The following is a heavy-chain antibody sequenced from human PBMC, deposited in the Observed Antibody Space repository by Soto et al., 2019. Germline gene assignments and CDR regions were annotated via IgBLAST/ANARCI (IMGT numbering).Heavy chain of an antibody. V-gene: IGHV3-23*01. Sequence: EVKLLVSGGGLIQPGGSLRLSCAASQFTFSAYSMTWVRQAPGKGLEWVSFISETGAIPAYADSAKGRFTISRDNSKNTLFLEMNSLRPEDTAIYYCVKGGWLDYWGQGTLVTVSS. CDR2: ISETGAIP. J-gene: IGHJ4*02. D-gene: IGHD3-10*01. CDR3: VKGGWLDY. CDR1: QFTFSAYS.